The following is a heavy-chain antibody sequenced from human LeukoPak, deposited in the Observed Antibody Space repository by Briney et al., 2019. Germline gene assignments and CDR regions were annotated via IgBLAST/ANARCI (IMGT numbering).Heavy chain of an antibody. V-gene: IGHV4-38-2*01. D-gene: IGHD1/OR15-1a*01. J-gene: IGHJ4*02. CDR1: AYSISRGYY. CDR3: ARGSDYNWNNGDFFDF. Sequence: PSQTLSLTCAVSAYSISRGYYGGWIRQPPGKGLERIGNISHTGNTYYSPSLTSPTTIPLDPSKHQFSPRLASVTATYPAVTLRARGSDYNWNNGDFFDFWGQGTPVTVSS. CDR2: ISHTGNT.